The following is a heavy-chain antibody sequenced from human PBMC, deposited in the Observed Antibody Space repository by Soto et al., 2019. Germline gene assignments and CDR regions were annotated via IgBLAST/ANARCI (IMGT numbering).Heavy chain of an antibody. J-gene: IGHJ5*02. CDR3: VRDRGSSDWFDH. CDR2: IYYSGSP. CDR1: AGSTSSYY. D-gene: IGHD6-6*01. V-gene: IGHV4-59*01. Sequence: SETRSLTCTLAAGSTSSYYWSWDRQPPWKPLGWTGYIYYSGSPNYNPYLKSRATISGDTTKNQYSRKLRSVPPADTAVYYCVRDRGSSDWFDHWGQGTLVTVSS.